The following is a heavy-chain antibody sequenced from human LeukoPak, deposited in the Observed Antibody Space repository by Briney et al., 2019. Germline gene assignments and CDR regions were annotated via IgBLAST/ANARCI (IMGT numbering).Heavy chain of an antibody. Sequence: PGGSQRLSCAASGFTFSDYYMSWIRQAPGKGLEWVSYISSSGSTIYYADSVKGRFTISRDKAKNSLYLQMNSLRAEDTAVYYCAREFGDFWSGHADYWGQGTLVTVSS. CDR3: AREFGDFWSGHADY. CDR1: GFTFSDYY. V-gene: IGHV3-11*01. CDR2: ISSSGSTI. J-gene: IGHJ4*02. D-gene: IGHD3-3*01.